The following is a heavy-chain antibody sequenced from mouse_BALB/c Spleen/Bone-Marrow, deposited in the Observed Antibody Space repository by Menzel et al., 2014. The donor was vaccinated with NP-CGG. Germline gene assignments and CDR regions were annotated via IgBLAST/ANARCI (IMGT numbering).Heavy chain of an antibody. CDR1: GFTFTDYY. CDR3: ARSLYPRAMDY. CDR2: IRNKANAYTT. V-gene: IGHV7-3*02. Sequence: VQLKQSGGGLVQPGGSLILSCATSGFTFTDYYMSWVRQPPGKALEWLGFIRNKANAYTTEYSASVKGRFIISRDNSQSILYLQMNILRAEDSATYYCARSLYPRAMDYWGQGTSVTVSS. J-gene: IGHJ4*01. D-gene: IGHD2-1*01.